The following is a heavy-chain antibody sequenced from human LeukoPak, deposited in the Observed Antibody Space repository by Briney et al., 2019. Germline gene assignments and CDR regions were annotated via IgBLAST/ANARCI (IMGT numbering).Heavy chain of an antibody. Sequence: PSQTLSLTCAVSGGSISSGGYSWSWIRQPPGKGLEWIGYIYHSGSTYYNPSLKGRVTISVDRSKNQFSLKLSSVTAADTAVYYCARGEYSNENLNFDYWGQGTLVTVSS. CDR2: IYHSGST. CDR1: GGSISSGGYS. D-gene: IGHD4-11*01. CDR3: ARGEYSNENLNFDY. V-gene: IGHV4-30-2*01. J-gene: IGHJ4*02.